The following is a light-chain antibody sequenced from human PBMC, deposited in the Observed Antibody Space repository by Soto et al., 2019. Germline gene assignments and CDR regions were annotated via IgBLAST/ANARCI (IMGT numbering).Light chain of an antibody. Sequence: SYELTQPPSVSVAPGQTARITCGENNIGSKSVHWYQQKAGQAPVPVVHDDSDRPSGIPERFSGSNSGNTATLSISRVEAGDEADYYCQVWDTGSDRVIFGGGTKLTVL. CDR3: QVWDTGSDRVI. CDR1: NIGSKS. V-gene: IGLV3-21*02. CDR2: DDS. J-gene: IGLJ2*01.